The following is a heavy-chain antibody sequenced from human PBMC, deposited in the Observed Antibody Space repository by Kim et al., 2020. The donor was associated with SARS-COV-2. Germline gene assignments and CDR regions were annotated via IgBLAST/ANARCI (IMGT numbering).Heavy chain of an antibody. D-gene: IGHD3-10*01. V-gene: IGHV3-74*01. CDR3: ARSYYYGSGSLYY. J-gene: IGHJ4*02. Sequence: YADSVKGRFTISRDNAKNTLYLQMNSLRAEDTAVYYCARSYYYGSGSLYYWGQGTLVTVSS.